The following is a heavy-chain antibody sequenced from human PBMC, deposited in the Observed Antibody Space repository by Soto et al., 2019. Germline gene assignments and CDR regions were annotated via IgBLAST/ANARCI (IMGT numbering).Heavy chain of an antibody. CDR1: GFTFSSYA. V-gene: IGHV3-23*01. Sequence: EVRLLDSGGGLVQPGGSLTLSCAASGFTFSSYAMSWVRQAPGKGLEWFSTLSDTTYYADSVRGRFTISRDNSENTLYLQMNSLRVEDTAVYFCARSLGPSRHFFDHWGQGTLVTASS. CDR3: ARSLGPSRHFFDH. J-gene: IGHJ4*02. CDR2: LSDTT. D-gene: IGHD3-16*01.